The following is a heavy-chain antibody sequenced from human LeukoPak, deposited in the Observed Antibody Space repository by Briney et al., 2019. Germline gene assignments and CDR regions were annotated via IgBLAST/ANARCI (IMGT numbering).Heavy chain of an antibody. D-gene: IGHD3-9*01. CDR3: AKDGTSYYDILRAFQFFDY. CDR1: GFTFSGYA. V-gene: IGHV3-23*01. CDR2: ISGSGGST. J-gene: IGHJ4*02. Sequence: PGGSLRLSCAASGFTFSGYAMSWVRQAPGKGLEWVSAISGSGGSTYYADSVKGRFTISRDNSKNTLYLQMNSLRAEDTAVCYCAKDGTSYYDILRAFQFFDYWGQGTLVTVSS.